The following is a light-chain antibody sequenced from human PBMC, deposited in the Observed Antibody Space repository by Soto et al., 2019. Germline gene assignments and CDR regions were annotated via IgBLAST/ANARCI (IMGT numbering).Light chain of an antibody. J-gene: IGLJ1*01. V-gene: IGLV2-23*02. Sequence: QSVLTKVASVSGFPGQSSTITCTRTSSDVGTFNLVSWYQQHPGKAPRLMIYEVIKRPSGVSNRFSGSKSGNTASLTISGLQAEDEVDYYCCSYAGSSVYVFGTGTKVTVL. CDR2: EVI. CDR3: CSYAGSSVYV. CDR1: SSDVGTFNL.